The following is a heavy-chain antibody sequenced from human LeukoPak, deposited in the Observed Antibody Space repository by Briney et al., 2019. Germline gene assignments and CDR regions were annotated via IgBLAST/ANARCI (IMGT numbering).Heavy chain of an antibody. Sequence: GGSLRLSCAASGFTFDDYAMHWVRQAPGKGLEWVPGISWNSGSIGYADSVKGRFTISRDNAKNSLYLQMNSLRAEDTAVYYCARVIKPLTTGGAFDIWGQGTMVTVSS. V-gene: IGHV3-9*01. CDR2: ISWNSGSI. CDR1: GFTFDDYA. CDR3: ARVIKPLTTGGAFDI. D-gene: IGHD1-14*01. J-gene: IGHJ3*02.